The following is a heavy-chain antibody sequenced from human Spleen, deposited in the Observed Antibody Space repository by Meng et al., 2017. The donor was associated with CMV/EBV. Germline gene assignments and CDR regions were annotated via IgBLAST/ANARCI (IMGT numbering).Heavy chain of an antibody. CDR2: IRYDGTNK. D-gene: IGHD2-2*01. Sequence: GESLKISCAASGFIFSSYGMHWVRQAPGKGLEWLSYIRYDGTNKYYADSVKGRFTISRDNSKNTLHLQMSSLRAEDTAAYYCARRGDCSSTSCAMDVGGQGTTVTVSS. V-gene: IGHV3-30*02. CDR1: GFIFSSYG. CDR3: ARRGDCSSTSCAMDV. J-gene: IGHJ6*02.